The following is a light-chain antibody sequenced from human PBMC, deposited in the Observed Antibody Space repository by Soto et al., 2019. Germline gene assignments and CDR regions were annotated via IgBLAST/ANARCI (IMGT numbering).Light chain of an antibody. J-gene: IGKJ2*01. Sequence: DIQMTQSPSSLSASVGDRVTITCRASQSISNWLAWYQQKPGKAPNLLIYKASNLESGVPSRFSGSGSGTEFTLTISSLQPDDFATYYCQQYDASPYTFGQGTKLEIK. V-gene: IGKV1-5*03. CDR3: QQYDASPYT. CDR2: KAS. CDR1: QSISNW.